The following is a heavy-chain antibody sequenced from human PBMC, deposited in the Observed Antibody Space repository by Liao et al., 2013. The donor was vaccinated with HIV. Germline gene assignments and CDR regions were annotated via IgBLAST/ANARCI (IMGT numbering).Heavy chain of an antibody. V-gene: IGHV4-61*02. CDR1: GGSISSGSYY. CDR2: IYTSGST. J-gene: IGHJ6*03. D-gene: IGHD3-22*01. CDR3: ATHMYYYDSSGSPDYYYYMDV. Sequence: QVQLQESGPGLVKPSQTLSLTCTVSGGSISSGSYYWSWIRQPAGKGLEWIGRIYTSGSTNYNPSLKSRVTISVDTSKNQFSLKLSSVTAADTAVYYCATHMYYYDSSGSPDYYYYMDVWGKGTTVTVSS.